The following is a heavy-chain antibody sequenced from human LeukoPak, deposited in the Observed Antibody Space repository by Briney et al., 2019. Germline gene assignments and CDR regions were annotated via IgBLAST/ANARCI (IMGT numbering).Heavy chain of an antibody. V-gene: IGHV4-61*02. Sequence: SQTLSLTCTVSGGSISSGSYYWSWIRQPAGTGLEWIGRIYTSGSTNYNPSLKSRVTISVDTSKNQFSLKLSSVTAADTAVYYCARESMTTVTTTFDYWGQGTLVTVSS. D-gene: IGHD4-17*01. CDR2: IYTSGST. J-gene: IGHJ4*02. CDR3: ARESMTTVTTTFDY. CDR1: GGSISSGSYY.